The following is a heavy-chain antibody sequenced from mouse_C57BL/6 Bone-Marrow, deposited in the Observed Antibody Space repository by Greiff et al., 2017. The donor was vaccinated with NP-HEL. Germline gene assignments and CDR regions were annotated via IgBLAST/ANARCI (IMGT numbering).Heavy chain of an antibody. CDR3: ARVDYGGY. CDR1: GYSITSGYY. CDR2: ISYDGSN. D-gene: IGHD1-2*01. J-gene: IGHJ2*01. Sequence: EVKLQESGPGLVKPSQSLSLTCSVTGYSITSGYYWNWIRQFPGNKLEWMGYISYDGSNNYNPSLKNRISITRDTSKNQFFLKLNSVTTEDTATYYCARVDYGGYWGQGTTLTVSS. V-gene: IGHV3-6*01.